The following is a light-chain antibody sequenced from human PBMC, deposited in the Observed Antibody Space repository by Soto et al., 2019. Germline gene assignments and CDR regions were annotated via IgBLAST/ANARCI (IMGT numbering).Light chain of an antibody. Sequence: AIRMTQSPSSFSASTGDRVTITCRASQGISTYLAWYQQKPGKAPKLLIYAASTLQSGVPSRFRVSGSGTDFTLTISRLQSEDFASYYCQQYYSYPPTFGQGTKVEIK. CDR1: QGISTY. CDR2: AAS. CDR3: QQYYSYPPT. V-gene: IGKV1-8*01. J-gene: IGKJ1*01.